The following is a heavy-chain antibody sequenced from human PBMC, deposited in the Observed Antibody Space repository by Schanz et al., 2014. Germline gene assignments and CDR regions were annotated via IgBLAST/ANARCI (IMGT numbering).Heavy chain of an antibody. CDR3: ARSGVDV. V-gene: IGHV3-7*01. Sequence: VQLVESGGGVVQPWRSLRLSCAASGFSFLSYGMHWVRQAPGKGLEWVANIKQDESERSYVDSVKGRFTISRDNAKNSLYLQMNSLRAEDTAVYYCARSGVDVWGQGTTVTVSS. CDR1: GFSFLSYG. J-gene: IGHJ6*02. CDR2: IKQDESER. D-gene: IGHD3-10*01.